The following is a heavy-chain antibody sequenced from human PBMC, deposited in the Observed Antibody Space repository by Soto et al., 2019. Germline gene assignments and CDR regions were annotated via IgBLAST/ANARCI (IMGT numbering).Heavy chain of an antibody. J-gene: IGHJ6*02. D-gene: IGHD2-2*01. CDR1: GYTFTGYY. CDR2: IHAGNGNT. Sequence: ASVKVSCKASGYTFTGYYMDWVRQAPGQRLEWMGWIHAGNGNTEHSQKFQGRVTITRDTSASTAYLELGSLRSEDTAVYYCARAACSSTSCYNYYAYVMDVWGQGTAVTVSS. CDR3: ARAACSSTSCYNYYAYVMDV. V-gene: IGHV1-3*01.